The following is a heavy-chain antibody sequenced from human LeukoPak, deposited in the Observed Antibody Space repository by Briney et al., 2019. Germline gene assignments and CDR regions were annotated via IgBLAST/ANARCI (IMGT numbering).Heavy chain of an antibody. D-gene: IGHD3-10*01. CDR1: GGSINNYY. V-gene: IGHV4-59*08. Sequence: SETLSLTCTASGGSINNYYWSWIRQPPGKGLEWIGYIYYSGSTDYNPSLKSRVTISVDTSKNQFSLKLSSVTAADTAVYYCTRHLDYYGSGSYEYWGQGTLVTVSS. CDR3: TRHLDYYGSGSYEY. CDR2: IYYSGST. J-gene: IGHJ4*02.